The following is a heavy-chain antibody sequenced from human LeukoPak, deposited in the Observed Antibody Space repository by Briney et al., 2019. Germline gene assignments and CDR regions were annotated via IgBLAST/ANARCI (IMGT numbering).Heavy chain of an antibody. J-gene: IGHJ4*02. Sequence: ASVKVSCKASGFTFTGYYMHWVRQVPGQRLEWMGWISPKDGDTKYAQKFQGRVTMSRDTSISTAYMELSSLKSDDTALYYCATVVNWGQGTLVTVSS. V-gene: IGHV1-2*02. CDR3: ATVVN. CDR2: ISPKDGDT. CDR1: GFTFTGYY.